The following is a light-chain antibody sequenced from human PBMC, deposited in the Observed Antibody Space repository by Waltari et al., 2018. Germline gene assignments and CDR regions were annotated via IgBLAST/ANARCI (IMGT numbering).Light chain of an antibody. V-gene: IGKV1-5*03. CDR2: KAS. CDR1: QSISSW. J-gene: IGKJ2*01. CDR3: QQYNSYSYT. Sequence: DIQMTQSPSTLSASVGDRVTITCRASQSISSWLAWYQHKTGKAPKILIYKASSLKNAVPSRFSGSGSGTEFTLTISSLQPDDFATYYCQQYNSYSYTFGQGTKLGIK.